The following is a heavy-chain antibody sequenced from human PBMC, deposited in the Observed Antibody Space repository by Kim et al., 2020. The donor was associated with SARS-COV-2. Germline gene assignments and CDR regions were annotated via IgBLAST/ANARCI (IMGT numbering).Heavy chain of an antibody. CDR3: EREINGNLGGDY. D-gene: IGHD1-1*01. Sequence: INYADPVKGRFTISSENAKNAVFLQMNSLRVEDTAVYYCEREINGNLGGDYWGQGTLVTVSS. CDR2: I. J-gene: IGHJ4*02. V-gene: IGHV3-21*01.